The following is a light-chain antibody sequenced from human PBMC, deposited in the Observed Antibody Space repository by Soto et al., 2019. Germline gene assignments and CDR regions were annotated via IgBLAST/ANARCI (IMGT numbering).Light chain of an antibody. CDR3: QQYNVNSLWT. CDR1: QTISSW. Sequence: DIQMNMTPSKQCRAVGDSVTMTCRASQTISSWLAWYQQKPGKAPKLLIYKASTLKSGVPSRFSGSGSGTEFTLTISSLQTDDVATYYCQQYNVNSLWTFGQGTKVDIK. CDR2: KAS. J-gene: IGKJ1*01. V-gene: IGKV1-5*03.